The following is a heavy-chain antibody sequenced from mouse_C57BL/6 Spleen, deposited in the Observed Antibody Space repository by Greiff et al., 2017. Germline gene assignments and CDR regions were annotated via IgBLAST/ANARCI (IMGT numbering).Heavy chain of an antibody. J-gene: IGHJ4*01. V-gene: IGHV1-69*01. CDR2: IDPSDIYT. D-gene: IGHD3-2*02. Sequence: QVQLQQPGAELVMPGASVKLSCKASGYTFTSYWMHWVTQRPGHGLEWICEIDPSDIYTNYNQKFKGKSTLTVDKSSSTAYMQLSRLTSKDAAVYDCARWLRLSGYYAIDYWGQGTSGTVSS. CDR3: ARWLRLSGYYAIDY. CDR1: GYTFTSYW.